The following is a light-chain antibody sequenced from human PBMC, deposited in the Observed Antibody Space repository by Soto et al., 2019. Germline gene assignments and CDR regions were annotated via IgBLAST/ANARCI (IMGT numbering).Light chain of an antibody. J-gene: IGKJ1*01. Sequence: ERVMTQSPATLTVAPGERATLSCRASQSVSSHLAWYQQKPGQAPRLLIYGASTRATGVPARFIGSGSETEFTLTISSLQSEDFAVYYCQQYNNWPPGTFGQGTKVEIK. CDR3: QQYNNWPPGT. CDR2: GAS. CDR1: QSVSSH. V-gene: IGKV3-15*01.